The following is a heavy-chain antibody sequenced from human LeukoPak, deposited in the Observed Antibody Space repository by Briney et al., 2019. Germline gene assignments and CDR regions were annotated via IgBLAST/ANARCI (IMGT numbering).Heavy chain of an antibody. CDR2: INHSGST. Sequence: SETLSLTCAVYGGSFRGYYWSWIRQPPGKGLEWIGEINHSGSTNYNPSLKSRVTISVDTSKNQFSLKLSSVTAADTAVYYCARATREAAAGNSPYYFDYWGQGTLVTVSS. V-gene: IGHV4-34*01. CDR3: ARATREAAAGNSPYYFDY. CDR1: GGSFRGYY. J-gene: IGHJ4*02. D-gene: IGHD6-13*01.